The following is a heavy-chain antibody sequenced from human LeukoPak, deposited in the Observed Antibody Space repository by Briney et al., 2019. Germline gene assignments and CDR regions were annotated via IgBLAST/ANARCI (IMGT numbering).Heavy chain of an antibody. V-gene: IGHV3-74*01. CDR1: GFTFNSYW. Sequence: PGGSLRLPCAASGFTFNSYWMHWVRLVPGKGPVWVSHITSGGTNTNYAESVKGRFTISRDNAKNTLYLQMNSLGAEDTAMYYCARISYDSSGYFDYWGQGTLVTVSS. CDR3: ARISYDSSGYFDY. D-gene: IGHD3-22*01. J-gene: IGHJ4*02. CDR2: ITSGGTNT.